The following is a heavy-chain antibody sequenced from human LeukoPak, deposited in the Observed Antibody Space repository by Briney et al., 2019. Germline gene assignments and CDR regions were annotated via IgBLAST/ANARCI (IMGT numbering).Heavy chain of an antibody. CDR3: ARAHDYGDYKKWFDP. CDR1: GGSLSSDH. CDR2: IYFSGNT. D-gene: IGHD4-17*01. Sequence: SETLSLTCTVSGGSLSSDHWSWIRQPPGKGLEWIGYIYFSGNTNYNPSLKSRVTISVDTSKKQFSLKLRSVTAADTAVYYCARAHDYGDYKKWFDPWGQGTLVTVSS. J-gene: IGHJ5*02. V-gene: IGHV4-59*01.